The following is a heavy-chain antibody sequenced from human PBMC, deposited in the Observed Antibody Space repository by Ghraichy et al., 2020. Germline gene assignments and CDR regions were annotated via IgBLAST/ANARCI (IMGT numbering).Heavy chain of an antibody. Sequence: SVKVSCKASGGTFSSYAISWVRQAPGHGLEWMGGIIPIFGTANYAQKFQGRVTITADESTSTAYMELSSLRSEDTSVYYCARGGLIRSEGQYCSGGSCYSSYYYYGMDVWGQGTTVTVSS. D-gene: IGHD2-15*01. J-gene: IGHJ6*02. CDR3: ARGGLIRSEGQYCSGGSCYSSYYYYGMDV. V-gene: IGHV1-69*13. CDR1: GGTFSSYA. CDR2: IIPIFGTA.